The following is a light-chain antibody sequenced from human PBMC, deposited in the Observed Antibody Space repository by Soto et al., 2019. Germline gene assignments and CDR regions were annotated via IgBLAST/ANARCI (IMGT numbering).Light chain of an antibody. CDR3: QQYGSSPWT. V-gene: IGKV3-20*01. CDR2: GVF. CDR1: QGVDRN. Sequence: EVVMTQSPATLSLSPGERATLSCRASQGVDRNLAWYHHKPGQAPRLLIYGVFTRATGIPDRFSGSGSGTDFTLTISRLEPEDFAVYYCQQYGSSPWTFGQGTKVDIK. J-gene: IGKJ1*01.